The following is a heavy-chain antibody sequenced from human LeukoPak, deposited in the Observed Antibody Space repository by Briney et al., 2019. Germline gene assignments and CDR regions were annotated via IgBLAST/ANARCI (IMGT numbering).Heavy chain of an antibody. D-gene: IGHD4-17*01. Sequence: PGGSLRLSCAASGFTVSSNYMSWVRQAPGKGLEWVSVIYSGGTTYYADSVKGRFTISRDNSKNTLYLQMNSLRAEDTAVYYCAKSPTVTTPGVFDYWGQGTLVTVSS. CDR3: AKSPTVTTPGVFDY. CDR2: IYSGGTT. V-gene: IGHV3-53*01. J-gene: IGHJ4*02. CDR1: GFTVSSNY.